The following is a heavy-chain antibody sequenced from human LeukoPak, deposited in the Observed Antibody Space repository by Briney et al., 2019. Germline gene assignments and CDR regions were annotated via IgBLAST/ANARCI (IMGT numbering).Heavy chain of an antibody. V-gene: IGHV5-51*01. J-gene: IGHJ6*03. Sequence: GESLKISCKGSGYSFTSYWIGWVRQLPGKGLGWMGIIYPGDSDTRYSPSFQGQVTISADKSISTAYLQWSSLKSSDTAMYYCASQVAAAGTTPLGYYYYMDVWGKGTTVTVSS. CDR2: IYPGDSDT. CDR1: GYSFTSYW. D-gene: IGHD6-13*01. CDR3: ASQVAAAGTTPLGYYYYMDV.